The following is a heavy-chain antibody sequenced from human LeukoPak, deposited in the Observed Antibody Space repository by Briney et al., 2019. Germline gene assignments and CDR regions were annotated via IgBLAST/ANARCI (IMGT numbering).Heavy chain of an antibody. CDR1: GGSISSGGYS. CDR2: INHSGST. D-gene: IGHD1-26*01. Sequence: KPSETLSLTCAVSGGSISSGGYSWSWIRQPPGKGLEWIGEINHSGSTNYNPSLKSRATISVDTSKNQFSLKLSSVTAADTAVYYCARRGSYQYYFDYWGQGTLVTVSS. V-gene: IGHV4-34*01. J-gene: IGHJ4*02. CDR3: ARRGSYQYYFDY.